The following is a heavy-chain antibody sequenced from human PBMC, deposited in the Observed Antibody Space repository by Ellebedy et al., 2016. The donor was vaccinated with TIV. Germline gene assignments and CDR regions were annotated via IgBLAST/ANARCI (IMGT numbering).Heavy chain of an antibody. CDR3: ARNVWFGELSDPFYFDF. Sequence: GSLRLXXDISGVSVSSSNWWSWVRQTPGTGLEWIGEIFHSGSTKYNPSLQNRVTISVDKSKNQISLKLNSVAAADTAVYYCARNVWFGELSDPFYFDFWGQGTLVTVSS. J-gene: IGHJ4*02. D-gene: IGHD3-10*01. CDR1: GVSVSSSNW. CDR2: IFHSGST. V-gene: IGHV4-4*02.